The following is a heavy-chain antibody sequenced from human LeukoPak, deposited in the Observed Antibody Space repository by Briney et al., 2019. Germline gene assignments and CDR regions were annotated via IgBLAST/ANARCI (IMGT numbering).Heavy chain of an antibody. J-gene: IGHJ4*02. CDR2: TYYRSTWFN. CDR1: GDSVSSNSAA. V-gene: IGHV6-1*01. CDR3: AREPHGSGLLFDY. Sequence: SQTLSLTCAISGDSVSSNSAAWNWIRQSPSRGLEWLGRTYYRSTWFNDYAGSLKSRISINPGTSKNQFSLQLNSVTPEDTAVYYCAREPHGSGLLFDYWGRGTLVTVSS. D-gene: IGHD6-19*01.